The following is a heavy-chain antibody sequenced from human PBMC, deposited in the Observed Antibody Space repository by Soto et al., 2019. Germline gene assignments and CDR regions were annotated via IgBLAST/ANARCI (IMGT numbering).Heavy chain of an antibody. V-gene: IGHV1-69*06. D-gene: IGHD2-2*01. J-gene: IGHJ4*02. Sequence: QVHLVQSGAEVKKPGSSLKVSCKASGGPFNTSAISWVRQAPGHGLEWMGGIIPIFGTPNYAQKFQGKVTSTKDKSTNTASLELSSLTSEDTAVYYCAKDDTALCAYGANFGNWGQGTLVTVST. CDR1: GGPFNTSA. CDR2: IIPIFGTP. CDR3: AKDDTALCAYGANFGN.